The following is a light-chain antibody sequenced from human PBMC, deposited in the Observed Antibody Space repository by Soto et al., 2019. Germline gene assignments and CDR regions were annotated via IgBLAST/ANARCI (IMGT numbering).Light chain of an antibody. J-gene: IGLJ2*01. Sequence: QLVLTQSPSASASLGASVKLTCTLSSGHSSYAIAWHQQRPEKGPRYLMKVNSDGSHNKGDGIPDRFSGSSSGAERYLTISGLQSEDEADYYCQTWGTDIVVFGGGTKLTVL. V-gene: IGLV4-69*01. CDR1: SGHSSYA. CDR3: QTWGTDIVV. CDR2: VNSDGSH.